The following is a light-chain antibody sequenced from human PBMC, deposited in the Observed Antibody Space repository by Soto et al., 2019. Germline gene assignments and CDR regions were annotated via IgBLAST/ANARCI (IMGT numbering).Light chain of an antibody. CDR3: QQYDNLIT. CDR2: DAS. Sequence: IQLTQCPSSLSASVGDRVTITCRASQGIRNYLNWYQQKPGKAPKLLIYDASNLETGVPSRFSGSGSGTDFTFTISSLQPEDIATYYCQQYDNLITFGQGTRLEIK. V-gene: IGKV1-33*01. CDR1: QGIRNY. J-gene: IGKJ5*01.